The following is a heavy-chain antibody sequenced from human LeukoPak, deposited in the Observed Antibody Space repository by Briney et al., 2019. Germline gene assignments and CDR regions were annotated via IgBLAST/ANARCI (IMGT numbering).Heavy chain of an antibody. CDR2: INPNSGGT. CDR1: GYTFTGYY. J-gene: IGHJ4*02. CDR3: ARGGNDFWLLGYFDY. Sequence: ASVKVSCKASGYTFTGYYMHWVRQAPGQGIECMGWINPNSGGTNYAQKFQGRVTMTRDTSISTAYMELSRLRSDDTAVYYCARGGNDFWLLGYFDYWGQGTLVTVSS. V-gene: IGHV1-2*02. D-gene: IGHD3-3*01.